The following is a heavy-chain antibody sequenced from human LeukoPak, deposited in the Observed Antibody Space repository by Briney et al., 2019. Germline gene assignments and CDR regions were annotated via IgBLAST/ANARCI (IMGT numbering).Heavy chain of an antibody. CDR3: ARRSGSYRPFDY. Sequence: SETLSLTCTVSGGSISSGGYYWSWIRQPPGKGLEWIAYIYNSGSTSTNPSLKSRVTISLDTSKSQFSLKLSSVTAADTAVYYCARRSGSYRPFDYWGQGTLVTVSS. J-gene: IGHJ4*02. V-gene: IGHV4-61*08. CDR1: GGSISSGGYY. D-gene: IGHD1-26*01. CDR2: IYNSGST.